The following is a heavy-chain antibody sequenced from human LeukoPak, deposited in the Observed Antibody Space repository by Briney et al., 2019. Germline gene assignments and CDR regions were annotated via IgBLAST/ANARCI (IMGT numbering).Heavy chain of an antibody. CDR2: IRSKVYGGTP. V-gene: IGHV3-49*02. Sequence: PGGSLRLSCTASGFTFRRYWMSWVRQAPGKGLEWVGFIRSKVYGGTPEYAASVKGRFTISRDDSKGIAYLQMNSLKTEDTAVYYCTRDQTPYYWGQGTLVTVSS. CDR1: GFTFRRYW. CDR3: TRDQTPYY. J-gene: IGHJ4*02.